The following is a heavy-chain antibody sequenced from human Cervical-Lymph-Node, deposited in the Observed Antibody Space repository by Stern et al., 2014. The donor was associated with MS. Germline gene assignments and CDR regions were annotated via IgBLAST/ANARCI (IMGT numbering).Heavy chain of an antibody. Sequence: QLVQSGAEVKKPGASVKVSCKVSGYTLTDLSMHWVRQAPGKGLEWMGGFDPDDGETIYAEKFQGRVTMTEDTSTDTAYMELSSLRSEDTAVYYCATDRDDFRSGYSAPTKGYGLDVWGQGTTVTVTS. J-gene: IGHJ6*02. D-gene: IGHD3-3*01. CDR3: ATDRDDFRSGYSAPTKGYGLDV. CDR1: GYTLTDLS. CDR2: FDPDDGET. V-gene: IGHV1-24*01.